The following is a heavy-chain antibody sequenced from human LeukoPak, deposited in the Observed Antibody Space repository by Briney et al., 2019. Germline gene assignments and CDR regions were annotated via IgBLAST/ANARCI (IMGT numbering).Heavy chain of an antibody. Sequence: GGSLRLSCAASGFTFSSYSMNWVRQAPGKGLEWVSHITASGTAMFYADSVKGRFTISRDNAKNSLYLQMNSLRAEDTAVYYCAREDGYCSGGNCYSYFDSWGQGTLVTVSS. CDR2: ITASGTAM. CDR1: GFTFSSYS. J-gene: IGHJ4*02. V-gene: IGHV3-48*01. CDR3: AREDGYCSGGNCYSYFDS. D-gene: IGHD2-15*01.